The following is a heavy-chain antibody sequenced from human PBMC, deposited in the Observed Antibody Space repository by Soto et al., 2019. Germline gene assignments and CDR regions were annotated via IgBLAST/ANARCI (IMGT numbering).Heavy chain of an antibody. CDR3: ARAPILVGDTTYEIYFDY. D-gene: IGHD3-3*01. J-gene: IGHJ4*02. V-gene: IGHV1-69*13. Sequence: SVKVSCKASGGTFSNFVISWERQAPGQGLEWMGAYIPIFGTANYAQKFQRRVTNIADESTGTPYMVLTSLRSEDTDGYYGARAPILVGDTTYEIYFDYWGQRTLVTVSS. CDR2: YIPIFGTA. CDR1: GGTFSNFV.